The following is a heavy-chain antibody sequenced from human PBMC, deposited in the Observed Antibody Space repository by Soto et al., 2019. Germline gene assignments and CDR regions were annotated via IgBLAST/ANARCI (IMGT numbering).Heavy chain of an antibody. CDR2: TSFTGRT. J-gene: IGHJ4*02. Sequence: QLQLQESGPGLVRPSETLSLKCNVSGDSINDNRYYWAWVRQPPGKGLEWIGTTSFTGRTFYSPSLTSRVTVSVDASKSLFSPKLTSVTAADTALYYCARHTEPYNSNWHGLDLWGQGTLVTVSS. D-gene: IGHD6-13*01. CDR1: GDSINDNRYY. CDR3: ARHTEPYNSNWHGLDL. V-gene: IGHV4-39*01.